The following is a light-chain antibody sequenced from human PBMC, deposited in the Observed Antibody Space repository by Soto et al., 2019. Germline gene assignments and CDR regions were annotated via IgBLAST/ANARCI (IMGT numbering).Light chain of an antibody. V-gene: IGKV3-11*01. CDR3: QQRFYWPLT. CDR1: QSVTNY. J-gene: IGKJ1*01. CDR2: DAS. Sequence: ETVLTQSPATLSLAPGERAALSCRASQSVTNYLAWYQQKPGQAPRLLIYDASNRATGIPARFSGSGSGTDFTLTISSLEPEDFAVYYCQQRFYWPLTFGQGTKVDIK.